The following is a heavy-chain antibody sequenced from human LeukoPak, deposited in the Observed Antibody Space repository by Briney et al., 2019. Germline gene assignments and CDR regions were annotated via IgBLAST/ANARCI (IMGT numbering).Heavy chain of an antibody. CDR2: IYSGGST. J-gene: IGHJ5*02. V-gene: IGHV3-66*02. CDR1: GFTVSSNY. Sequence: PGGSLRLSCAASGFTVSSNYMSWVRQAPGKGLEWVSVIYSGGSTYYADSVKGRFTISRDNSKSTLYLQMNSLRAEDTAVYYCARDVRGNWFDPWGQGTLVTVSS. CDR3: ARDVRGNWFDP.